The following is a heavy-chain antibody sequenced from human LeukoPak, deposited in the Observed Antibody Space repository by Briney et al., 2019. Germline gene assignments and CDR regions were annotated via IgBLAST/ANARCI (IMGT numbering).Heavy chain of an antibody. CDR2: ISSSNSYI. D-gene: IGHD1-26*01. CDR1: GFTFSSYS. J-gene: IGHJ3*02. Sequence: GGSLRLSCAASGFTFSSYSMNWVRQAPGKGLEWVSSISSSNSYIYYADSVKGRFTISRDNAKNSLYLQMNSLRAEDTAVYYCARDLVGAVTENGAFDIWGQGTMVTVSS. V-gene: IGHV3-21*01. CDR3: ARDLVGAVTENGAFDI.